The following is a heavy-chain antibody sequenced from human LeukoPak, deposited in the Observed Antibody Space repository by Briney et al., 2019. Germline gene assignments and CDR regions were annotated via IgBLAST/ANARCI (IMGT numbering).Heavy chain of an antibody. CDR1: GYTFTSYG. CDR3: ARDGAGSYYNVLGGTVGY. J-gene: IGHJ4*02. D-gene: IGHD3-10*01. V-gene: IGHV1-18*04. Sequence: ASVKVSCKASGYTFTSYGISWVRQAPGQGLEWMGWISAYNGNTNYAQKLQGRVTMTTDTSTSTAYMELRSLRFDDTAVYYCARDGAGSYYNVLGGTVGYWGQGTLVTVSS. CDR2: ISAYNGNT.